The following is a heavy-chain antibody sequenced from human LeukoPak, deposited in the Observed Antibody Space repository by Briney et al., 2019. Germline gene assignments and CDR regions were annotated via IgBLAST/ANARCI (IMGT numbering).Heavy chain of an antibody. Sequence: GGSLRLSCAASGFTFSSYAMSWVRQAPGKGLEWVSTFGTGGDDTYYADSVKSRFIISRDNSKNTLYLQINSLRAEDTAIYYCAKNFPGRPFDYWGQGALVTVSS. V-gene: IGHV3-23*01. CDR3: AKNFPGRPFDY. D-gene: IGHD1-14*01. CDR1: GFTFSSYA. J-gene: IGHJ4*02. CDR2: FGTGGDDT.